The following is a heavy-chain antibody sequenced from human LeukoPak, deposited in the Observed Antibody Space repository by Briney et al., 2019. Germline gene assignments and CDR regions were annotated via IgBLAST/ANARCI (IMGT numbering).Heavy chain of an antibody. CDR1: GYSFTSQW. J-gene: IGHJ4*02. CDR2: IYPGGSDI. CDR3: ATRAYSSTSPVG. D-gene: IGHD2-2*01. Sequence: GESLKISCQVSGYSFTSQWIGWVRPMPGKGLEWMGIIYPGGSDIIYSPSFQGQVSISADKSISTAFLQWSSLKASDTAMYYCATRAYSSTSPVGWGQGTLVTVSS. V-gene: IGHV5-51*01.